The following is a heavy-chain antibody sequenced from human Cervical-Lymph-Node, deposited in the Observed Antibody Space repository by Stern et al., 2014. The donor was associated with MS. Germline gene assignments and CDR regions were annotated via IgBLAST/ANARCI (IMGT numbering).Heavy chain of an antibody. CDR1: GYTFIRYY. J-gene: IGHJ6*02. CDR2: INTNGGST. Sequence: QVQLVQSGAEVKKPGASVKVSCKASGYTFIRYYIHWVRQAPGQGLEWMGIINTNGGSTRYAQKFQGRVTMTSDTSTSTVSMELSSLRSEDTAVYYCATLYDSSGNYGMEVWGQGTTVIVSS. D-gene: IGHD3-3*01. CDR3: ATLYDSSGNYGMEV. V-gene: IGHV1-46*01.